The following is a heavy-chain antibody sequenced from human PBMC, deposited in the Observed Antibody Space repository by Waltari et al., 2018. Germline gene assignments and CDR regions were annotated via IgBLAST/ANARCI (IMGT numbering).Heavy chain of an antibody. CDR1: GGSISSGSYY. CDR3: AREPGIAAAGSYYYYYMDV. CDR2: IYTSGST. D-gene: IGHD6-13*01. Sequence: QVQLQESGPGLVKPSQTLSLTCTVSGGSISSGSYYWSWIRQPAGKGLEWIGRIYTSGSTNYNPSLKSRVTISVDTSKNQFSLKLSSVTAADTAVYYCAREPGIAAAGSYYYYYMDVWGKGTTVTVSS. J-gene: IGHJ6*03. V-gene: IGHV4-61*02.